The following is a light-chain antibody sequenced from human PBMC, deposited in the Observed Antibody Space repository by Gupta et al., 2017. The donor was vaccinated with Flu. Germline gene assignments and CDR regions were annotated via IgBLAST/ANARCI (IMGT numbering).Light chain of an antibody. V-gene: IGLV2-11*01. Sequence: QSALPQPRSVSGSPGQSVTISCTATSSDVGGYNYVSWYQQHPGKAPKLMIYDVSKRPSGVPDRFSGSKSGNTASLTISGLQAEDEADYYCCSYAGSYTLVVFGGGTKLTVL. CDR1: SSDVGGYNY. CDR2: DVS. J-gene: IGLJ2*01. CDR3: CSYAGSYTLVV.